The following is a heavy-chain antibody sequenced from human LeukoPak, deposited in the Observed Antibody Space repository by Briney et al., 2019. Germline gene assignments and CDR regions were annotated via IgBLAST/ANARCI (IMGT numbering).Heavy chain of an antibody. D-gene: IGHD1-7*01. Sequence: ASVKVSCKASGGTFSSYAISWVRQAPGQGLEWMGRIIPIFGTANYAQKFQGRVTITTDESTSTAYMELSSLRSEDPAVYYCASLPGTRGGGDYGGQGTLVTVSS. V-gene: IGHV1-69*05. CDR3: ASLPGTRGGGDY. CDR1: GGTFSSYA. CDR2: IIPIFGTA. J-gene: IGHJ4*02.